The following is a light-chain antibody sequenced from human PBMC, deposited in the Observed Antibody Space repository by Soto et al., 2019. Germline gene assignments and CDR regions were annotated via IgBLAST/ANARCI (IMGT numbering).Light chain of an antibody. CDR3: QQYKSVLWT. CDR2: DAT. CDR1: ESIHSW. Sequence: QMTQSPSTLSASVGDRVTITCRASESIHSWLAWYQQRPGQAPKLLIYDATILGTGVPSRCSGSTSGTEFLLTISRLQADDAANYYRQQYKSVLWTFGSGTKVEVK. V-gene: IGKV1-5*01. J-gene: IGKJ4*01.